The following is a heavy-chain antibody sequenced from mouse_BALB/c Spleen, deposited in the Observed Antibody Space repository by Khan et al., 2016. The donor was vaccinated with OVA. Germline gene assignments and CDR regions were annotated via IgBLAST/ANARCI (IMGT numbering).Heavy chain of an antibody. CDR3: ARLAYYYNSEGFAY. J-gene: IGHJ3*01. CDR2: INTGGAYT. D-gene: IGHD1-1*01. V-gene: IGHV5-6*01. Sequence: EVQGVESGGDFVRPGGSLKLSCAASGFTFSTYGMSWVHQTPDKRLEWVATINTGGAYTYYPDSVKGRFTISRDNAKNTLYLQVSSLKSEDTAIYYCARLAYYYNSEGFAYWGQGTLVTVSA. CDR1: GFTFSTYG.